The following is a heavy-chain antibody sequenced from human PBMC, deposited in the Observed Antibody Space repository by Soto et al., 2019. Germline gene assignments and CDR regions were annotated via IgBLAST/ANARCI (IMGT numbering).Heavy chain of an antibody. CDR3: AKDRGRSQETSGWYGGGAFDI. CDR1: GFTFSSYA. CDR2: ISGSGGST. V-gene: IGHV3-23*01. D-gene: IGHD6-19*01. Sequence: GGSLRLSCAASGFTFSSYAMSWVRQAPGKGLEWVSAISGSGGSTYYADSVKGRFTISRDNSKNTLYLQMNSLRAEDTAVDYAAKDRGRSQETSGWYGGGAFDIWGQGTMVTVSS. J-gene: IGHJ3*02.